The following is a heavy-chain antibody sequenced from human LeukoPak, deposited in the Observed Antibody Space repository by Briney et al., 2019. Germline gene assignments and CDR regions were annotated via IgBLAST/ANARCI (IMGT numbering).Heavy chain of an antibody. Sequence: PSETLSLTCAVSGASISGSGYYLGWIRQPPGKGLEWIGNIYYTGSTYYNASLQSRVTISIDMSKNQFSLKLSSVTVADTAVYYCARVGDGYTPDYWGQGTLVTVSS. CDR3: ARVGDGYTPDY. D-gene: IGHD5-24*01. V-gene: IGHV4-39*07. CDR2: IYYTGST. CDR1: GASISGSGYY. J-gene: IGHJ4*02.